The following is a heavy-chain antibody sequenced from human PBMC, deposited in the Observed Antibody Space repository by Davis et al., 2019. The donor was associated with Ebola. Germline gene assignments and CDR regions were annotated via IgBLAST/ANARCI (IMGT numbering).Heavy chain of an antibody. J-gene: IGHJ3*02. CDR1: GFTVSSNY. V-gene: IGHV3-66*01. D-gene: IGHD3-3*01. Sequence: GESLKISCAASGFTVSSNYMSWVRQAPGKGLEWVSVIYSGGSTYYADSVKGRFSISRDNSKNTMYLQMNSLRDEDTAVYYCAREYYDFWSGYYVHDAFDIWGQGTMVTVSS. CDR3: AREYYDFWSGYYVHDAFDI. CDR2: IYSGGST.